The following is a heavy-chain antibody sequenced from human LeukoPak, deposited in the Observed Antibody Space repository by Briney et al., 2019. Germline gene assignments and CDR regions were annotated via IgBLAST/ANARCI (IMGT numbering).Heavy chain of an antibody. V-gene: IGHV3-72*01. CDR1: GFTFSDHY. Sequence: PGGSLRLSCAASGFTFSDHYIDWVRQAPGKGLEWVGRIRNKANSYTTEYAASVKGRFTISRDDSKNSVYLQMNSLKTEDTAVYYCARDSRHFDYWGQGTLVTVSS. CDR3: ARDSRHFDY. D-gene: IGHD2-2*01. CDR2: IRNKANSYTT. J-gene: IGHJ4*02.